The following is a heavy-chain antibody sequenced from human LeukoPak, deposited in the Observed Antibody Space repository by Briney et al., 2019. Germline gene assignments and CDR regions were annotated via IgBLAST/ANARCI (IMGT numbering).Heavy chain of an antibody. CDR2: ISTSGGST. V-gene: IGHV3-23*01. CDR1: GFTFSNYA. Sequence: GGSLRLSCAASGFTFSNYAMSWVRQAPGKGLEWVSSISTSGGSTYYADSVKGRFTISRDNSKNTLFLQMNSLRAEDTALYYCANHYLPLVSWGFRSGYYFDYWGQGTLVTVSS. J-gene: IGHJ4*02. CDR3: ANHYLPLVSWGFRSGYYFDY. D-gene: IGHD7-27*01.